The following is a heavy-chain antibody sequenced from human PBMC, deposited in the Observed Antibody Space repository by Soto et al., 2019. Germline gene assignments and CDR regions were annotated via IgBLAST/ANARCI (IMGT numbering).Heavy chain of an antibody. CDR3: ARAGAYSSSPYYFDY. CDR1: GGTFSGYC. D-gene: IGHD6-6*01. V-gene: IGHV4-34*01. Sequence: SETLCVTCAVDGGTFSGYCWSWIRPHQGKGLEWIGEINHSGSTNYNPSLKTRVTISVDTSKNQFSLKLSSVTAADTAVYYCARAGAYSSSPYYFDYWGQGTLVTVSS. CDR2: INHSGST. J-gene: IGHJ4*02.